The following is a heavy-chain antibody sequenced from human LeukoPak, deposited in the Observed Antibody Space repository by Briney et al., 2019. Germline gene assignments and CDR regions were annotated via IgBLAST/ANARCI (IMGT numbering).Heavy chain of an antibody. CDR2: INHSGST. CDR1: GGSFSGYY. D-gene: IGHD6-6*01. J-gene: IGHJ4*02. V-gene: IGHV4-34*01. CDR3: ARESIAARVNDY. Sequence: PSETLSLTCAVYGGSFSGYYWSWIRQPPGKGLEWIGEINHSGSTNYNPSLKSRVTISVDTSKNQFSLKLSSVTAADTAVYYCARESIAARVNDYWGQGTLVTVSS.